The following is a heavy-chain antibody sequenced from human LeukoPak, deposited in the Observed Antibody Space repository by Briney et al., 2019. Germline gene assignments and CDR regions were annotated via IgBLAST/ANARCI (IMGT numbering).Heavy chain of an antibody. CDR1: GDTVSSNSAA. J-gene: IGHJ4*02. D-gene: IGHD3-10*02. CDR3: TRSGMFADS. V-gene: IGHV6-1*01. CDR2: TYYRSKWYN. Sequence: SQTLSLTCALSGDTVSSNSAAWNWIRQSPSRGLEWLGRTYYRSKWYNSYAVSVKSRITINPDTSRNQFSLQLESVTPDGTAMYYCTRSGMFADSWGQGTLVTVSS.